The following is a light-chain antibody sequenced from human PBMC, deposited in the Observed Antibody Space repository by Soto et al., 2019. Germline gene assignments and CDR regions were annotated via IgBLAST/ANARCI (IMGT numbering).Light chain of an antibody. J-gene: IGKJ1*01. CDR3: HLYGSAPWT. V-gene: IGKV3-20*01. CDR2: GAS. Sequence: IVLPQSPGPLSLSPGERGALSCMASQSVSSNYVAWYQQKPGQAPRLLISGASNRATGTPDRFRGSGSGTDFTLTITRLEPEDFAVYYCHLYGSAPWTFGQGTKVDNK. CDR1: QSVSSNY.